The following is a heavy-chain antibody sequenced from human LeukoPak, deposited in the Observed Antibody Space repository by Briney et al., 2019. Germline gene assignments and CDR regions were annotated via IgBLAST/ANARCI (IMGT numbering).Heavy chain of an antibody. D-gene: IGHD3-3*01. J-gene: IGHJ4*02. V-gene: IGHV3-7*01. CDR1: GFTFSNNW. CDR3: AKEAYYDLYYFDY. Sequence: GGSLRLSCAASGFTFSNNWMTWVRQAPGKGLEWVASVKKDASEKYYVDSVKGRFTISRDNAKNSLYLQMNSLRAEDTAVYYCAKEAYYDLYYFDYWGQGTLVTVSS. CDR2: VKKDASEK.